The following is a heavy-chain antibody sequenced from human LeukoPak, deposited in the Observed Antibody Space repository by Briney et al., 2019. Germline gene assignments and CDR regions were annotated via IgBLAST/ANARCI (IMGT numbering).Heavy chain of an antibody. V-gene: IGHV4-59*01. CDR1: GGSISSYH. CDR2: IYYSGST. Sequence: SETLSLTCSVSGGSISSYHWSWIRQPPGKGLEWIGYIYYSGSTNYNASLKSRATISVDTSKNQFSLKLSSVTAADTAVYYCARGWGYFDYWAREPWSPSPQ. CDR3: ARGWGYFDY. J-gene: IGHJ4*02. D-gene: IGHD7-27*01.